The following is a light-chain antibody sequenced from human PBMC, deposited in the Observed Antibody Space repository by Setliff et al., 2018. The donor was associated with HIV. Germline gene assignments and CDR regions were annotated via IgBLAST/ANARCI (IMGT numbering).Light chain of an antibody. CDR3: SSYTRSITLVL. Sequence: QSAMTQPASVSGSPGQSITISCTGSSSDVGAYNYVSWYQQYPGKALKIIIYEFSKRPSEVSYRFSCSKSGITAYLTISGLQAEDEADYYCSSYTRSITLVLFGGGTKVTVL. V-gene: IGLV2-14*01. CDR1: SSDVGAYNY. CDR2: EFS. J-gene: IGLJ2*01.